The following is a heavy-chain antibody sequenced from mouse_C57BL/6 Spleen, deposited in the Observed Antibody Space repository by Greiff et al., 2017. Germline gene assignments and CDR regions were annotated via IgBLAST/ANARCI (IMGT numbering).Heavy chain of an antibody. Sequence: EVMLVESGGGLVKPGGSLKLSCAASGFTFSDYGMHWVRQAPEKGLEWVAYISSGSSTVYYADTVKGRFTISRDNAKNTLFLQMTSLRSEDTAMYYCARQRVVAPFDYWGQGTTLTVSS. CDR3: ARQRVVAPFDY. CDR1: GFTFSDYG. V-gene: IGHV5-17*01. J-gene: IGHJ2*01. CDR2: ISSGSSTV. D-gene: IGHD1-1*01.